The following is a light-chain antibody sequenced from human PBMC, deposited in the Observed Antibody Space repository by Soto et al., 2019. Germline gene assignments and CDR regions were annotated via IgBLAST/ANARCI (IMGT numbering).Light chain of an antibody. V-gene: IGLV1-51*01. CDR1: SSNIGSDY. CDR2: DNN. CDR3: ATWDRSLSAVV. Sequence: QSVLTQPPSVSAAPGQKVTISCSGSSSNIGSDYVSWYQQLPGTAPKVLISDNNKRPSGIPDRFSGSKSGTSATLGITGLQTGDEADYYCATWDRSLSAVVFGGGTKLTVL. J-gene: IGLJ2*01.